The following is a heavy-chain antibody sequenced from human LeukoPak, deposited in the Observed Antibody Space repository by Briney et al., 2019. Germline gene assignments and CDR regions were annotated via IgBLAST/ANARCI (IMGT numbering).Heavy chain of an antibody. J-gene: IGHJ4*02. CDR2: ISGSGGNT. D-gene: IGHD3-22*01. Sequence: HPGGSLRLSCAASGFTFSTYTMSWVRQTPGKGLEWVSVISGSGGNTYYADSVKGRFTISRDNSKNTLYPQMNSLRAEDTALYYCAKDQGFYYDSSGYLGFDYWGQGALVTVSS. CDR1: GFTFSTYT. V-gene: IGHV3-23*01. CDR3: AKDQGFYYDSSGYLGFDY.